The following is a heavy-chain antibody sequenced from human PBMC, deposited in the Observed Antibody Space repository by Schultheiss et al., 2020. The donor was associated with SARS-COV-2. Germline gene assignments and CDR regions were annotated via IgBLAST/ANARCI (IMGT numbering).Heavy chain of an antibody. V-gene: IGHV4-59*01. D-gene: IGHD3-9*01. J-gene: IGHJ6*02. CDR2: FFYSGST. CDR1: GGSISSYY. CDR3: ARAQYYDTVGGYYYYGMDV. Sequence: SETLSLTCAVSGGSISSYYWSWIRQPPGKGLEWIGYFFYSGSTNYNPSLKSRVTISVDTSKNQFSLKLSSVTAADTAVYYCARAQYYDTVGGYYYYGMDVWGQGTTVTVSS.